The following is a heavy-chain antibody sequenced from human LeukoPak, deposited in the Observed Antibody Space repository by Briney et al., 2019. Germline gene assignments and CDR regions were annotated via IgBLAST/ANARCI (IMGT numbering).Heavy chain of an antibody. D-gene: IGHD7-27*01. J-gene: IGHJ4*02. CDR3: ARAPSSRLGTW. Sequence: SETLSLTCTVSGGSISSSSYYWGWIRQPPGKGLEGIGRIYYSGSTYYNPSLKSRVTISVHTSNNQFSLKLSSVTAADTAVYYGARAPSSRLGTWWGQGTLVTVSS. V-gene: IGHV4-39*07. CDR2: IYYSGST. CDR1: GGSISSSSYY.